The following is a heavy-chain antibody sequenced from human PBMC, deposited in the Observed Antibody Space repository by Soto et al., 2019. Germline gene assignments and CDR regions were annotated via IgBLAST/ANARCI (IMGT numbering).Heavy chain of an antibody. V-gene: IGHV4-59*01. D-gene: IGHD3-10*01. Sequence: SETLSLTCTVSGGSISSYYWSWIRQPPGKGLEWIGYIYYSGSTNYNPSLKSRVTISVDTSKSQFSLKLSSVTAADTAVYYCARGLYTMVRGVIRSGYWFDPWGQGTLVTVSS. CDR2: IYYSGST. J-gene: IGHJ5*02. CDR3: ARGLYTMVRGVIRSGYWFDP. CDR1: GGSISSYY.